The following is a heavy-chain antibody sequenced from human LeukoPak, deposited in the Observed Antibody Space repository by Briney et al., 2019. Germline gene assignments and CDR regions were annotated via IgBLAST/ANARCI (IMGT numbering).Heavy chain of an antibody. Sequence: SETLSLTCAVYGGSFSGYYYSWIRQPPGEGLEWIGEINHSGDTNYNPSLKSRVTLSVDTSKNQFSLKLSSVTAADTAVYYCARQIDPWAPFDPWGQGTLVTVSS. CDR2: INHSGDT. D-gene: IGHD3-9*01. CDR1: GGSFSGYY. J-gene: IGHJ5*02. V-gene: IGHV4-34*01. CDR3: ARQIDPWAPFDP.